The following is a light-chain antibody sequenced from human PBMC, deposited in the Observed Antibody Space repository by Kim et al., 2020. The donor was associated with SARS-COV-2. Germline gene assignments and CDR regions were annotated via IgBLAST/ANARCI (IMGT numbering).Light chain of an antibody. CDR3: QQYGSSLPWT. Sequence: PGQRSTLSCRTGPSISSSYIGWYQQKPGQPPRLLIYAASSRATGIPDRCSGSGSGTDFTLTITRLEPEDFAVYYCQQYGSSLPWTFGQGTKVDIK. V-gene: IGKV3-20*01. J-gene: IGKJ1*01. CDR1: PSISSSY. CDR2: AAS.